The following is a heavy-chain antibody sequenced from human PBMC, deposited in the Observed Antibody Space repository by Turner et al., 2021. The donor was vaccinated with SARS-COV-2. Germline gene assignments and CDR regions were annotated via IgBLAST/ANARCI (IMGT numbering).Heavy chain of an antibody. J-gene: IGHJ4*02. CDR1: GGSMSSHY. CDR2: IYYSGST. CDR3: ASDPGEGSFDY. V-gene: IGHV4-59*11. D-gene: IGHD3-16*01. Sequence: VQLQESGPGLAKPSVTLSLTCTVSGGSMSSHYWSWIRQPPVNGREWIGNIYYSGSTNYNPTLKRGVTITVDTSKNQFSLKLSSVTAADTAVYYCASDPGEGSFDYWGQGTLVTVSS.